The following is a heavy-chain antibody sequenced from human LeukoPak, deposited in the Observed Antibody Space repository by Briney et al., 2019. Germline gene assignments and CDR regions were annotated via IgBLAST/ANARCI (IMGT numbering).Heavy chain of an antibody. CDR1: GFTFNSYA. J-gene: IGHJ4*02. CDR2: ISSDGDST. Sequence: GGSLRLSCAASGFTFNSYAMQWVRQAPGKGLEYVSGISSDGDSTYYANSVKGRFTISRDNSKNTLYLQMNSLRAEDTAVYYCAKFEPRLVDYWGQGTLVTVSS. CDR3: AKFEPRLVDY. V-gene: IGHV3-64*01. D-gene: IGHD6-19*01.